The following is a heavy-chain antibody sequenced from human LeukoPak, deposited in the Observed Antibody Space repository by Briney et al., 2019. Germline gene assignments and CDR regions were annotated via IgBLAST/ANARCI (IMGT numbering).Heavy chain of an antibody. D-gene: IGHD2-2*01. J-gene: IGHJ5*02. V-gene: IGHV1-18*01. CDR2: ISAYNGNT. Sequence: ASVKVSCKASGYTFTSYGISWVRQAPGQGLEWMGWISAYNGNTNYAQKLQGRATMTTDTSTSTAYMELRSLRSDDTAVYYCARDSVPAAPYNWFDPWGQGTLVTVSS. CDR1: GYTFTSYG. CDR3: ARDSVPAAPYNWFDP.